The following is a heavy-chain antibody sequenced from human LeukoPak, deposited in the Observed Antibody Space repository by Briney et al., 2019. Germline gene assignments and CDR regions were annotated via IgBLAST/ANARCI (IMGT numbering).Heavy chain of an antibody. CDR3: AILSGSYRGCAFDI. V-gene: IGHV4-61*02. Sequence: SQTLSLTCTVSGGSISSGSYYWSGIRQPAGKGLEGIGRIYTSGSTNYNPSLKSRVTISVDTSKNQFSLKLSSVTAADTAVYYCAILSGSYRGCAFDIWGQGTMVTVSS. D-gene: IGHD1-26*01. J-gene: IGHJ3*02. CDR1: GGSISSGSYY. CDR2: IYTSGST.